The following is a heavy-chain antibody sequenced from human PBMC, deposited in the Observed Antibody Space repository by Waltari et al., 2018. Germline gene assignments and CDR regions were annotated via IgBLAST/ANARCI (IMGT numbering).Heavy chain of an antibody. Sequence: EVQLVESGGGLVQPGRSLRLSCPASGFTFDAYAMHWVRQAPGKGLEWVSGISWNSGSIGYADSVKGRFTISRDNAKNSLYLQMNSLRAEDMALYYCAKGAGYSSSGDAFDIWGQGTMVTVSS. V-gene: IGHV3-9*03. D-gene: IGHD6-6*01. CDR2: ISWNSGSI. J-gene: IGHJ3*02. CDR1: GFTFDAYA. CDR3: AKGAGYSSSGDAFDI.